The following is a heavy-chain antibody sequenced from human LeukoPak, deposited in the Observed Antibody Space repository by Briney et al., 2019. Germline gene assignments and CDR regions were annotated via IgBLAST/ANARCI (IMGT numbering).Heavy chain of an antibody. Sequence: GGSLRLSCAASGFTFSISWMTWVRQAPGKGLEWVANIKEDGSEKYYVDSVKGRFTISRDNTKESLYLQMNSLRAEDTAVYYCTRDLNIVVPTATMRAYFYMDVWGKGTTVTVSS. CDR3: TRDLNIVVPTATMRAYFYMDV. J-gene: IGHJ6*03. CDR1: GFTFSISW. CDR2: IKEDGSEK. V-gene: IGHV3-7*01. D-gene: IGHD2-2*01.